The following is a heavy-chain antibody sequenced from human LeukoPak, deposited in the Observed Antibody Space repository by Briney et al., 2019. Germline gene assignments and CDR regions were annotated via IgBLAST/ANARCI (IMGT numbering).Heavy chain of an antibody. J-gene: IGHJ4*02. CDR2: LSDSGVYT. CDR1: GFTFSNYA. CDR3: AKKAHYDAYAKYFDY. Sequence: GGSLRLSCAASGFTFSNYAMTWVRQAPGRGLEWVSILSDSGVYTYYADSVKGRFTISRDNSNNMLYLQMNSLRAEDTAVYYCAKKAHYDAYAKYFDYWGQGTLVTVSS. D-gene: IGHD4-17*01. V-gene: IGHV3-23*01.